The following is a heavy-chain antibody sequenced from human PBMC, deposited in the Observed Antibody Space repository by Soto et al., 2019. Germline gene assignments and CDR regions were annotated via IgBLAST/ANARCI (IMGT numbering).Heavy chain of an antibody. V-gene: IGHV3-64D*06. Sequence: PGGSLRLSCSASGFTFSTYAMHWVRQAPGKGLEYVSALTYNGGSTYYADSVKGRFTISRDNSKNTLYLQMSSLRVEDTAVYYCVKSLSNGWYSYFDYWGQGTLVTVSS. CDR1: GFTFSTYA. CDR3: VKSLSNGWYSYFDY. J-gene: IGHJ4*02. CDR2: LTYNGGST. D-gene: IGHD6-19*01.